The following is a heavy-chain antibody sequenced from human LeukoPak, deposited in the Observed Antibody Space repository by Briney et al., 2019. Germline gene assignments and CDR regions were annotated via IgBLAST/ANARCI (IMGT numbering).Heavy chain of an antibody. Sequence: SETLSLTCTVSGGSISSGSYYWSWIRQPAGKGLEWIGRIYTSGSTNYNPSLKSRVTISVDTSKNQFSLKLSSVTAADTAVYYCARVESGSYSYYYYYMDVWGKGTTVTVPS. CDR3: ARVESGSYSYYYYYMDV. D-gene: IGHD1-26*01. J-gene: IGHJ6*03. CDR2: IYTSGST. V-gene: IGHV4-61*02. CDR1: GGSISSGSYY.